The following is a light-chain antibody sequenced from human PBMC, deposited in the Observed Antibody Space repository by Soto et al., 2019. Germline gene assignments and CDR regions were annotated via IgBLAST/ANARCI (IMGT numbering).Light chain of an antibody. CDR1: RSNIGRNT. CDR3: AAWDDSLNVVV. Sequence: QSVLTQPPSASGTPGQTVTISCSGSRSNIGRNTLNWYQQLPGTAANLLISTTNQRPSGVRDRFSGSKSGTSASLAISGLQSDDEADYYCAAWDDSLNVVVFGGGTKLTVL. V-gene: IGLV1-44*01. J-gene: IGLJ2*01. CDR2: TTN.